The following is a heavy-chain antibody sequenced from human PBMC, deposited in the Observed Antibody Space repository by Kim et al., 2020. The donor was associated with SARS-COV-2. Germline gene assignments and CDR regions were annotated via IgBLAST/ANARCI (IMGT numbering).Heavy chain of an antibody. V-gene: IGHV4-39*01. CDR3: ARPTVTKEAGWFDP. J-gene: IGHJ5*02. Sequence: SETLSLTCTVSGGSISSSSYYWGWIRQPPGKGLEWIGSIYYSGSTYYNPSLKSRVTISVDTSKNQFSLKLSSVTAADTAVYYCARPTVTKEAGWFDPWGQGTLVTVSS. CDR1: GGSISSSSYY. CDR2: IYYSGST. D-gene: IGHD4-17*01.